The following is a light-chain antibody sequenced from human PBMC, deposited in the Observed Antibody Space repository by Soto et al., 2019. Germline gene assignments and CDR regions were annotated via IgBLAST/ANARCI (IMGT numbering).Light chain of an antibody. CDR3: QQYNNWPTYT. J-gene: IGKJ1*01. V-gene: IGKV3-15*01. Sequence: ELVLTPSPAPQSLSPGERAALSCRASQSVSTNLAWYQQQPCQPPRLLIYFASTRATAVPARFTAGGSGTEFTLTISSPQSDDLAVYYCQQYNNWPTYTFGQGTKVDIK. CDR1: QSVSTN. CDR2: FAS.